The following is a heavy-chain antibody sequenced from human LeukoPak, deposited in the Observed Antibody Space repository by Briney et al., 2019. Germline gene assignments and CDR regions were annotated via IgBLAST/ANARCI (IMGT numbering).Heavy chain of an antibody. CDR1: GYSFTSYW. J-gene: IGHJ4*02. Sequence: GESLEISCKDSGYSFTSYWIGWVRQMPGKGLEWMGIIYPGDSDTRYSPSFQGQATISADKSINTAYLQWSSLKASDTAIYYCARRGEAMDPFDYWGQGTLVTVSS. D-gene: IGHD5-18*01. CDR3: ARRGEAMDPFDY. CDR2: IYPGDSDT. V-gene: IGHV5-51*01.